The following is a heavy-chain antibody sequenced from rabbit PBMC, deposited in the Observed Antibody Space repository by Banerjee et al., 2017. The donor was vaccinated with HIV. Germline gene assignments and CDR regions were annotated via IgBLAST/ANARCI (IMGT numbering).Heavy chain of an antibody. J-gene: IGHJ4*01. V-gene: IGHV1S7*01. CDR2: IYADKGSA. CDR1: GFDISSYH. Sequence: PLKESGGGLVTPGGNLTLTCTASGFDISSYHMCWGRQAPGKGLQWIGSIYADKGSADYANWVNGRCAISSDNAQNTVDLQMNRLTEADAAPYFCARGIRWLGWAAEYYYDLGGPGTLVPVS. CDR3: ARGIRWLGWAAEYYYDL. D-gene: IGHD4-1*01.